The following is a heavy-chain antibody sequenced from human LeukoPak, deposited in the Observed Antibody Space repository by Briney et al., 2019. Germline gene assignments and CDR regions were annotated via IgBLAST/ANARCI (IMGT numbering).Heavy chain of an antibody. CDR2: VSSDGGTK. Sequence: GGSLRLSCTASKFTFSNYGMQWVRQAPGKGLEWVAVVSSDGGTKYYADSVKGRFTISRDNAKNSLYLQMNSLRAEDTAVYYCARAIAVAEPFDYWGQGTLVTVSS. D-gene: IGHD6-19*01. J-gene: IGHJ4*02. CDR3: ARAIAVAEPFDY. V-gene: IGHV3-30*03. CDR1: KFTFSNYG.